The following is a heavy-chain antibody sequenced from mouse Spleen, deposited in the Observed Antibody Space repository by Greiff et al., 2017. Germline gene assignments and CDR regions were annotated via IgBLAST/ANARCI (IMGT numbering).Heavy chain of an antibody. V-gene: IGHV1-62-2*01. CDR1: GYTFTEYI. Sequence: QVQLQQSGAELVKPGASVKLSCKASGYTFTEYIIHWVKQRSGQGLEWIGWFYPGSGSIKYNEKFKDKATLTADKSSSTVYMELSRLTSEDSAVYFCARHGSFFYGSSYDYFGYWGQGNTLPGSS. J-gene: IGHJ2*01. CDR2: FYPGSGSI. D-gene: IGHD1-1*01. CDR3: ARHGSFFYGSSYDYFGY.